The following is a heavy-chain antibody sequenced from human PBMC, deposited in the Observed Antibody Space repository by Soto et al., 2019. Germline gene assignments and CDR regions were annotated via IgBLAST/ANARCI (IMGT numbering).Heavy chain of an antibody. D-gene: IGHD5-12*01. CDR1: GGSISSGGYS. CDR2: IYHSGST. Sequence: SETLSLTCAVSGGSISSGGYSWSWIRQPPGKGLEWIGYIYHSGSTYYNPSLKSRVTISVDRSKNQFSLKLSSVTAADTAVYYCARGPVATTTDLNWFDPWGQGTLVTVSS. CDR3: ARGPVATTTDLNWFDP. J-gene: IGHJ5*02. V-gene: IGHV4-30-2*01.